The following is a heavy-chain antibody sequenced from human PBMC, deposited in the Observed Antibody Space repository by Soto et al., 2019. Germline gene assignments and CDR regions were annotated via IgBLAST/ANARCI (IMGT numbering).Heavy chain of an antibody. Sequence: PGGSLRLSCVASGFSFSTFGIHWVRQAPGKGLEWVGVISSDGQTKYYADSVKGRFTISRDNSKNTLYLQMDSLRPEDTAVYYCAKGIAVAGDLDYWGHGTLVTVSS. CDR3: AKGIAVAGDLDY. D-gene: IGHD6-19*01. CDR1: GFSFSTFG. V-gene: IGHV3-30*18. J-gene: IGHJ4*01. CDR2: ISSDGQTK.